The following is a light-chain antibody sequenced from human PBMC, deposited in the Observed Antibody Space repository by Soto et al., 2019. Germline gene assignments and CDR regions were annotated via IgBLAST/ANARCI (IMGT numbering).Light chain of an antibody. Sequence: EIVMTQSPATVSVSPGERATLSCRASQSVNSNLAWYQQKLGQAPRVLIFGASTRATGIPARFSGSGSGTEFSLTINSLQSEDFAVYYCQEYNTWPWTFGQGTEVHIK. CDR2: GAS. CDR3: QEYNTWPWT. V-gene: IGKV3-15*01. CDR1: QSVNSN. J-gene: IGKJ1*01.